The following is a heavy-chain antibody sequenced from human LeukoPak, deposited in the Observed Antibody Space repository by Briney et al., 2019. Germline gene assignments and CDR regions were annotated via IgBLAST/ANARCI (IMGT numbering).Heavy chain of an antibody. CDR2: ISSSSSYI. Sequence: PGGSLRLSCAASGFTFSSYSMNWVRQAPGKGLEWVSSISSSSSYIYYADSVKGRFTISRDNAKNSLYLQMNSLRAEDTAVYYCARDIGGSNYYFDYWGQGTLVTVSS. V-gene: IGHV3-21*01. J-gene: IGHJ4*02. CDR3: ARDIGGSNYYFDY. CDR1: GFTFSSYS. D-gene: IGHD3-3*01.